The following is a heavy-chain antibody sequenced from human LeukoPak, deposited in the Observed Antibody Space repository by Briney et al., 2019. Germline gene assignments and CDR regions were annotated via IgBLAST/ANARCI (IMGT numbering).Heavy chain of an antibody. D-gene: IGHD6-25*01. CDR3: ARDRGSCFDY. CDR2: IKQDGSEK. Sequence: GGSLRLSCAASGFSLSNYWMNWVRQAPGKGLEWVANIKQDGSEKNYVDSVKGRFSISRDNAKNSLILQMNSLRDEDTAVYYCARDRGSCFDYWGQGTLVTVSS. J-gene: IGHJ4*02. V-gene: IGHV3-7*01. CDR1: GFSLSNYW.